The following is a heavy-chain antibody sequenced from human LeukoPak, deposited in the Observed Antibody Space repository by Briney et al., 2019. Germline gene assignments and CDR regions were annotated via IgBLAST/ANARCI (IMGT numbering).Heavy chain of an antibody. CDR3: ARDADSSGYYYYMDV. V-gene: IGHV3-53*01. D-gene: IGHD3-22*01. J-gene: IGHJ6*03. CDR2: IYSGGST. CDR1: GFTLSSNY. Sequence: GGSLRLSCAASGFTLSSNYMSWVRQAPGKGLEWVSVIYSGGSTYYADSVKGRFTISRDNSKNTLYLQMNSLRAEDTAVYYCARDADSSGYYYYMDVRGKGTTVTVSS.